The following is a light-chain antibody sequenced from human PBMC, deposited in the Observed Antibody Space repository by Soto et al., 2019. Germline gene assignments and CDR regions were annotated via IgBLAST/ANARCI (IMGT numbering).Light chain of an antibody. CDR1: NSDVGGYHY. Sequence: QSVLTQPASVSGSPGQSITISCTGTNSDVGGYHYVSWYQQHPGKAPKLMIYDVSNRPSGVSNRFSGSKSGNTASLTISGLQAEDEADYYCSSYTVSSTRVFGTGTKVTVL. V-gene: IGLV2-14*01. CDR2: DVS. J-gene: IGLJ1*01. CDR3: SSYTVSSTRV.